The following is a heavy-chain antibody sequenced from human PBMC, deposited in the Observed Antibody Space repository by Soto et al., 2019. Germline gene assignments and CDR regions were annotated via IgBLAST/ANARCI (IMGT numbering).Heavy chain of an antibody. Sequence: PSETLSLTCTVSGSSISSGSYYWSWIRQHPGKGLEWIGYIYYSGSTYYNPSLKSRATISLDTSKNQFSLKLSSVTAADTAVYYCARDYMAVVDWGQGTLVTVSS. CDR1: GSSISSGSYY. CDR2: IYYSGST. V-gene: IGHV4-31*03. CDR3: ARDYMAVVD. J-gene: IGHJ4*02. D-gene: IGHD2-15*01.